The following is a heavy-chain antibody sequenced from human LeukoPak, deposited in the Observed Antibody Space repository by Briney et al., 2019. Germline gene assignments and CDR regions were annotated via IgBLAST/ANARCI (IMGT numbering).Heavy chain of an antibody. CDR2: IRYDGSNK. V-gene: IGHV3-33*08. Sequence: PGGSLRLSCAASGFTFSIYTMNWVRQAPGKGLEWVAIIRYDGSNKYYADSVKGRFTISRDNSKNTLFLQMNSLRAEDTALYHCARDGCPNGVCHATFGIDVWGQGTTVSVSS. J-gene: IGHJ6*02. CDR1: GFTFSIYT. D-gene: IGHD2-8*01. CDR3: ARDGCPNGVCHATFGIDV.